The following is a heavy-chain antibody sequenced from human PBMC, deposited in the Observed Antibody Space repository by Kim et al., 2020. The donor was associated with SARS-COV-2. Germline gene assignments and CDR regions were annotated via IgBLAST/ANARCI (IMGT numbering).Heavy chain of an antibody. Sequence: ASVKVSCKASGYTFTSYGISWVRQAPGQGLEWMGWISAYNGNTNYAQKLQGRVTMTTDTSTSTAYMELRSLRSDDTAVYYCAGAPIVATIEFGTADIDYWGQGTLVTVSS. D-gene: IGHD5-12*01. CDR3: AGAPIVATIEFGTADIDY. V-gene: IGHV1-18*01. CDR1: GYTFTSYG. J-gene: IGHJ4*02. CDR2: ISAYNGNT.